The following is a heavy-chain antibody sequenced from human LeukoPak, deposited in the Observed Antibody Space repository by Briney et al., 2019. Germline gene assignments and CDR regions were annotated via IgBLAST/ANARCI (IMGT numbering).Heavy chain of an antibody. J-gene: IGHJ4*02. D-gene: IGHD3-3*01. Sequence: QAGGSLRLSCAASGFTFSSYGMHWVRQAPGKGLEWVAVISYDGSNKYYADSVKGRFTISRDNSKNTLYLQMNSLRAEDTAVYYCAKDKIVYYDFWSGYLDYWGQGTLVTVSS. CDR3: AKDKIVYYDFWSGYLDY. CDR2: ISYDGSNK. V-gene: IGHV3-30*18. CDR1: GFTFSSYG.